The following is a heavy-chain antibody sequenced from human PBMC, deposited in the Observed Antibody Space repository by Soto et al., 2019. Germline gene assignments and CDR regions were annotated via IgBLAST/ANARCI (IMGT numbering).Heavy chain of an antibody. J-gene: IGHJ6*02. CDR2: ISGAGGST. CDR3: AKFRAAPSLKGTYGMDV. CDR1: GLTSSDSA. D-gene: IGHD6-6*01. Sequence: EVQLLESGGGLVQPGGSLRLSCAASGLTSSDSAMSWVRQAPGKGLEWVSAISGAGGSTYYADSVKGRFTISRDNFKNMMYLHMDSLRVEDTAVYYCAKFRAAPSLKGTYGMDVWGQGTTVIVSS. V-gene: IGHV3-23*01.